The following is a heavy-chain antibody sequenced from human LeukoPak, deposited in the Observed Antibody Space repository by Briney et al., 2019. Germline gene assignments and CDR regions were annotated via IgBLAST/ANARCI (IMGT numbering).Heavy chain of an antibody. J-gene: IGHJ4*02. Sequence: KTSETLSLTCADYGGSFSGYYWSRIRQPPGKGLEWIGEINHSGSTNYNPSLNNQVTISVDTSNNQFSLKLSSVTAADTAVYYCARGPSDSSGYYPVAYFDYWGQGTLVTVSS. CDR2: INHSGST. CDR3: ARGPSDSSGYYPVAYFDY. D-gene: IGHD3-22*01. V-gene: IGHV4-34*01. CDR1: GGSFSGYY.